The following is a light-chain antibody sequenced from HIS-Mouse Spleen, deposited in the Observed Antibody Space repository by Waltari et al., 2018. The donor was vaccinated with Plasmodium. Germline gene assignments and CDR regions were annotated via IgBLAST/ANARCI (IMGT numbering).Light chain of an antibody. CDR3: YSTDSSGNHRV. V-gene: IGLV3-10*01. CDR2: EDS. Sequence: SYELTQPPSVSVSPGQTARITCSGDALPKTYAYWYQQKSGQAPVLVIYEDSKRPSGIPERFSGSSSGTMATLTISGAQVEDEADYYCYSTDSSGNHRVLGGGTKLTVL. CDR1: ALPKTY. J-gene: IGLJ3*02.